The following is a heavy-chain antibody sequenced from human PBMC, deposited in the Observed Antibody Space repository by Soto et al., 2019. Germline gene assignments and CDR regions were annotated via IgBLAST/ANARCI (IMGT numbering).Heavy chain of an antibody. CDR2: MSFDGSNK. Sequence: QVQLVESGGGVVQPGRSLRLSCAVSGFTFRSYGMLWVRQAPGKGLEWVALMSFDGSNKYYADSVRGRFTISSDNSKSTLYLQMDILRPEDTAVYYCAKEFGWELQLSHPYYNSGMDVWGQGTTVTVPS. CDR3: AKEFGWELQLSHPYYNSGMDV. D-gene: IGHD1-1*01. J-gene: IGHJ6*02. V-gene: IGHV3-30*18. CDR1: GFTFRSYG.